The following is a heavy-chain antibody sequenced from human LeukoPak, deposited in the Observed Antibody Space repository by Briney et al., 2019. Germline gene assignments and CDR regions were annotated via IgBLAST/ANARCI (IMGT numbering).Heavy chain of an antibody. CDR3: ARDFDPWGSYRGFDP. J-gene: IGHJ5*02. Sequence: PGGSLRLSCAASGFTFSSYGMHWVRQAPGKGLEWVAVIWYDGSNKYYADSVKGRFTISRDNSKNTLYLQMNSLRAEDTDVYYCARDFDPWGSYRGFDPWGQGTLVTVSS. CDR2: IWYDGSNK. CDR1: GFTFSSYG. V-gene: IGHV3-33*01. D-gene: IGHD3-16*02.